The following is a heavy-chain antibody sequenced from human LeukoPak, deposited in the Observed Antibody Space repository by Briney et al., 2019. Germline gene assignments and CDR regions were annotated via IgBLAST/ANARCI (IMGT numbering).Heavy chain of an antibody. D-gene: IGHD4-17*01. V-gene: IGHV3-30*18. J-gene: IGHJ6*02. Sequence: PGGSLRLSCAASGFTFSSYGMHWVRQAPGKGLEWVAVISYDGSNKYYVDSVKGRITISRDNSKNTLYLQMNSLRTEDTAAYYCAKDNQAYGDSTYYYGMDVWGQGTTVTVSS. CDR2: ISYDGSNK. CDR3: AKDNQAYGDSTYYYGMDV. CDR1: GFTFSSYG.